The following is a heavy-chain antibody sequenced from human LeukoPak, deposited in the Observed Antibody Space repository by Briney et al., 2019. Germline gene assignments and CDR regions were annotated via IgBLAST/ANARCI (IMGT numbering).Heavy chain of an antibody. CDR1: GYTFTDYY. CDR2: VNPNGGRT. J-gene: IGHJ4*02. CDR3: ARSREGATAAAY. D-gene: IGHD1-26*01. V-gene: IGHV1-2*02. Sequence: ASVKVSCRASGYTFTDYYIQWVRQAPGQGLEWMGWVNPNGGRTYYAEKVKGRVTMTSDTSISAGYLELTWLTGDDTAVYYCARSREGATAAAYWARETLV.